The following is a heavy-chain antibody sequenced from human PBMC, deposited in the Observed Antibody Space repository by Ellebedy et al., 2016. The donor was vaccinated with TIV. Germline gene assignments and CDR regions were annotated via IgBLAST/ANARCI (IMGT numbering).Heavy chain of an antibody. V-gene: IGHV3-48*03. Sequence: GESLKISCVASGFNFSRYEMNWVRQAPGKGPEWISYISGSSATIDYADSVKGRFTMSSDNTRNSLYLQMNSLRADDTALSYCARRSFEWGQGTLVTVSS. J-gene: IGHJ1*01. CDR2: ISGSSATI. CDR3: ARRSFE. CDR1: GFNFSRYE. D-gene: IGHD3-9*01.